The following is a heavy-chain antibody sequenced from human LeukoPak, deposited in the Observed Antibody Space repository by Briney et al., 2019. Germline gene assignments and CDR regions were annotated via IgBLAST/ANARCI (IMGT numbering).Heavy chain of an antibody. Sequence: ASVKVSCKTSGYIFTSYGITWVRQAPGQGLEWMGWISAYNGATDFAHNLQGRVTMTTDTSTTTVYMELRGLRSDDTAVYYCARCWSFDRGYCDYWGQGTLVTVSS. CDR2: ISAYNGAT. CDR3: ARCWSFDRGYCDY. CDR1: GYIFTSYG. V-gene: IGHV1-18*01. J-gene: IGHJ4*02.